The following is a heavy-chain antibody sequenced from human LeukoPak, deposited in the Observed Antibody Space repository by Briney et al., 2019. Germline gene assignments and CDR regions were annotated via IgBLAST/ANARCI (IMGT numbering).Heavy chain of an antibody. CDR3: ARRQGDGFDI. CDR1: GFTFTIYW. J-gene: IGHJ3*02. CDR2: IKQDGSEK. Sequence: GGSLRLSCAASGFTFTIYWMIWVRQAPGKGLEWVANIKQDGSEKYYVDSVKGRFTISRDNAKSSLYLQMNSLRVEDTAVYYCARRQGDGFDIWGQGTMVTVSS. V-gene: IGHV3-7*02.